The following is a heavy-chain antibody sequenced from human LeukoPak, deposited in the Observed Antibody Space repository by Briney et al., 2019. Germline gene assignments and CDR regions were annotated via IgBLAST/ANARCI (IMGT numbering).Heavy chain of an antibody. CDR3: AKSVAVGYYYYYGMDV. V-gene: IGHV3-9*01. Sequence: GGPLRLSCAASGFTFDDYAMHWVRQAPGKGLEWVSGISWNSGSIGYADSVKGRFTISRDNAKNSLYLQMNSLRAEDTALYYCAKSVAVGYYYYYGMDVWGQGTTVTVSS. D-gene: IGHD6-19*01. CDR1: GFTFDDYA. CDR2: ISWNSGSI. J-gene: IGHJ6*02.